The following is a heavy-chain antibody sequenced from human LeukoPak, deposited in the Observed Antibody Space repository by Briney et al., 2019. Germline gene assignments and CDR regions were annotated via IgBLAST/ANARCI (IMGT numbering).Heavy chain of an antibody. Sequence: PGGSLRLSCAASGFTFSSYGMHWVRQAPGKGLEWVAVISYDGSNKYYADSVKGRFTISRDNSKNTLYLQMNSLRAEDTAVYYCATSSDYGDYVVGAFDIWGQGTMVTVSS. CDR1: GFTFSSYG. CDR3: ATSSDYGDYVVGAFDI. V-gene: IGHV3-30*03. D-gene: IGHD4-17*01. J-gene: IGHJ3*02. CDR2: ISYDGSNK.